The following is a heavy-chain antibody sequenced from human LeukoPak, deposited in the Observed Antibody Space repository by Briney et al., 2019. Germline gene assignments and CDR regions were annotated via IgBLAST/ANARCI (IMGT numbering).Heavy chain of an antibody. CDR1: GYTFTSYA. Sequence: ASVKVSCKASGYTFTSYAISWVRQAPGQGLEWMGWINPNSGGTNYAQKFQGRVTMTRDTSISTAYMELSRLRSDDTAVYYCARDKLSYYYGSGSYYKDPLDYWGQGTLVTVSS. D-gene: IGHD3-10*01. CDR3: ARDKLSYYYGSGSYYKDPLDY. CDR2: INPNSGGT. J-gene: IGHJ4*02. V-gene: IGHV1-2*02.